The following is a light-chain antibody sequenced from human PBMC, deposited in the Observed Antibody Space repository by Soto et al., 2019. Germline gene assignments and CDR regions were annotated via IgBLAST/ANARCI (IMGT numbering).Light chain of an antibody. V-gene: IGKV3-15*01. CDR3: QQYNNCPPIT. CDR1: QGVSSN. J-gene: IGKJ2*01. CDR2: SAS. Sequence: ETVMTQSPATLSVSPGERATLSCRASQGVSSNLAWYQQKPGQAPRLLIYSASTRATGIPARFSGSGSGTEFTLTISSLQSEDFAVYYCQQYNNCPPITFGQGTKLEIK.